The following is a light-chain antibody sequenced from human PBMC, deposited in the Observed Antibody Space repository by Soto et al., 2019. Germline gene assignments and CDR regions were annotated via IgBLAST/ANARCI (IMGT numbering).Light chain of an antibody. Sequence: EIVMTQSPATLSVSPGERATLSCRASQSVGSNLAWYQQKPGQAPRLLMYGASTRATGVPARFSGSGPGAEFTLTISSLQSEDFAVYYCQQYNNRPPWTFGQGTKVEIE. J-gene: IGKJ1*01. CDR1: QSVGSN. V-gene: IGKV3-15*01. CDR2: GAS. CDR3: QQYNNRPPWT.